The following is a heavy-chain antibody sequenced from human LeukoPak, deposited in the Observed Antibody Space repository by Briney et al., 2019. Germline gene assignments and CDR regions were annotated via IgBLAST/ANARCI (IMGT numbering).Heavy chain of an antibody. J-gene: IGHJ4*02. V-gene: IGHV4-39*07. CDR3: ARDTYYYGSGSYSTYYFDY. CDR1: GGSISSSSYY. CDR2: IYYSGST. Sequence: SETLSLTCTVSGGSISSSSYYWGWIRQPPGKGLEWIGSIYYSGSTNYNPSLKSRVTISVDKSKNQFSLKLSSVTAADTAVYYCARDTYYYGSGSYSTYYFDYWGQGTLVTVSS. D-gene: IGHD3-10*01.